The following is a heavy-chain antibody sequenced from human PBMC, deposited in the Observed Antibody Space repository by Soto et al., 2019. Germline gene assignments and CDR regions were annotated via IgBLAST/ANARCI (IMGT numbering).Heavy chain of an antibody. D-gene: IGHD3-22*01. CDR3: ARGAVVNFDS. CDR2: VYYSGST. CDR1: GGSINNCY. V-gene: IGHV4-59*12. J-gene: IGHJ4*02. Sequence: TLSLTCTVSGGSINNCYWTWIRQPPGKGLEWIGYVYYSGSTSYNPSLKSRVTISVDTSKNQFSLKLTSVTAADTAVYYCARGAVVNFDSWGQGTLVTVSS.